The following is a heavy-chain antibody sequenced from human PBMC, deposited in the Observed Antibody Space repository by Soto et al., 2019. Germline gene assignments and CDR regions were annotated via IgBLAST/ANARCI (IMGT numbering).Heavy chain of an antibody. V-gene: IGHV1-69*05. CDR1: GGTFSSYA. D-gene: IGHD4-17*01. CDR2: IIPVFGTA. J-gene: IGHJ4*02. CDR3: ARDTVTTFGAFDY. Sequence: QVQLVQSGAEVKKPGSSVKVSCKASGGTFSSYAISWVRQAPGQGLEWMGGIIPVFGTANYAPKFQGRVTTTXDXETSTGYMELSSLSSEDTAVYYCARDTVTTFGAFDYWGQGTLVTVSS.